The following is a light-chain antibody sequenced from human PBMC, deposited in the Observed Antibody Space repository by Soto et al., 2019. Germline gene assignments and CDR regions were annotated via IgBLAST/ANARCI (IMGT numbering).Light chain of an antibody. CDR3: QQANSLPYT. V-gene: IGKV1D-12*01. Sequence: DIQMTQSPASVSASVGDRVTIACRASQDISRWLAWYQQKPGTAPKLLIYAASSLQGAVPSRFSGRGSGTDFTLTISSLQPEDFATYYCQQANSLPYTFGQGTKLEIK. CDR1: QDISRW. CDR2: AAS. J-gene: IGKJ2*01.